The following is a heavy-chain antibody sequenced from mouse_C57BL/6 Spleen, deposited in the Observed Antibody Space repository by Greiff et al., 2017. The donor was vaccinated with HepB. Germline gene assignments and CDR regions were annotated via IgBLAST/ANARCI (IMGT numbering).Heavy chain of an antibody. D-gene: IGHD2-5*01. CDR3: ASGGSNYGGFAWFAY. J-gene: IGHJ3*01. CDR1: GFNIKNTY. Sequence: VQLKESVAELVRPGASVKLSCTASGFNIKNTYMHWVKQRPEQGLEWIGRIDPANGNTKYAPKFQGKATITADTSSNTAYLQLSSLTSEDTAIYYCASGGSNYGGFAWFAYWGQGTLVTVSA. V-gene: IGHV14-3*01. CDR2: IDPANGNT.